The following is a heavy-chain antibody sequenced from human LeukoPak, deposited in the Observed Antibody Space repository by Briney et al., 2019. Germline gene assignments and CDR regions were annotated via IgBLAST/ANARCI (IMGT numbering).Heavy chain of an antibody. CDR3: AKDDYYGSGSYYTDCYYYMDV. Sequence: GGSLRLSCAASGFTFSSYGMSWVRQAPGKGLEWVSAISGSGGSTYYADSVKGRFTISRDNSKNTLYLQMNSLRAEDTAVYYCAKDDYYGSGSYYTDCYYYMDVWGKGTTVTISS. CDR2: ISGSGGST. D-gene: IGHD3-10*01. V-gene: IGHV3-23*01. CDR1: GFTFSSYG. J-gene: IGHJ6*03.